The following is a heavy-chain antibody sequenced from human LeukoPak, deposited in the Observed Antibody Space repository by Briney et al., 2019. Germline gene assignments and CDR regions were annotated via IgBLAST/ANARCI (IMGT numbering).Heavy chain of an antibody. Sequence: PSETLSLTCAVYGGSFSGYYWSWIRQPPGKGLEWIGEINHSGSTNYNPSLKSRVTISVDTSKNQFSLKLSSVTAADTAVYYCARKAPSYYYYGMDVWGQGTTVTVSS. V-gene: IGHV4-34*01. CDR3: ARKAPSYYYYGMDV. CDR2: INHSGST. CDR1: GGSFSGYY. J-gene: IGHJ6*02.